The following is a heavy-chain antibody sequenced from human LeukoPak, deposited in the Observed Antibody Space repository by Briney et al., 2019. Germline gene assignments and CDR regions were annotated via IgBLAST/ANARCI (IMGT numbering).Heavy chain of an antibody. V-gene: IGHV4-39*01. CDR3: GRRAPPKHFDP. Sequence: NPSETLSLTCTVSGVSISNSIYYWGWIRQPPGEGLEWIGNIYYSGSTYYNPSLKSRVTISVGTSKNQFSLKLNLLTAADTAVYYCGRRAPPKHFDPWGQGTLVTVSS. CDR1: GVSISNSIYY. CDR2: IYYSGST. J-gene: IGHJ5*02.